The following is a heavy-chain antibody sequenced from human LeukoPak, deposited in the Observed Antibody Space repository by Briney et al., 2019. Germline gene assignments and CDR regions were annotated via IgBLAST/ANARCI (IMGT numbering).Heavy chain of an antibody. CDR2: ISAYNSNT. CDR3: AMYSRPFRFGGSMFDP. V-gene: IGHV1-18*01. J-gene: IGHJ5*02. D-gene: IGHD3-10*01. Sequence: ASVKVSCKASGYTFTSSGISWVRQAPGQGLEWMGWISAYNSNTNYAQKLQGRVTMTTDTSASTPYMELRSLRSDDTAVYYCAMYSRPFRFGGSMFDPWGQGTLVTVSS. CDR1: GYTFTSSG.